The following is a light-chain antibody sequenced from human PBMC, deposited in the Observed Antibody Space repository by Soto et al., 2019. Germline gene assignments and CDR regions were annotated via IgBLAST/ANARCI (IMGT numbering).Light chain of an antibody. Sequence: ENVLTQSPGTLSLSPGERATLSCRASQNVGSSYLAWYQQRPGQAPRLLIYATSSRATGIPDRFSGSGSGTDFSLTISRLEPEDFAVYYCQQYSSSTKTFGQGTKVDIK. V-gene: IGKV3-20*01. CDR3: QQYSSSTKT. J-gene: IGKJ1*01. CDR1: QNVGSSY. CDR2: ATS.